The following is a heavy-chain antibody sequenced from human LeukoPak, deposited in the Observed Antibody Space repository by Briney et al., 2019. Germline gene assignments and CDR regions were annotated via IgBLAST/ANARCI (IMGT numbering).Heavy chain of an antibody. CDR2: IYYSGST. Sequence: SETLSLTCTVSGGSISSYYWSWIRQPPGKGLEWVGYIYYSGSTNYNPSLKSRVTISVDTSKNQFSLKLSSLTAADTAVYYCARKTEYWGQGTLVTVSS. CDR1: GGSISSYY. J-gene: IGHJ4*02. V-gene: IGHV4-59*01. CDR3: ARKTEY.